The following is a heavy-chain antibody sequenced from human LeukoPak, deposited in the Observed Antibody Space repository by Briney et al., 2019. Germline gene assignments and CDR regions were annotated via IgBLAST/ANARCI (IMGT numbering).Heavy chain of an antibody. J-gene: IGHJ4*02. CDR2: ISYDGTKK. CDR3: ARDLVYYDSSGHSDY. D-gene: IGHD3-22*01. CDR1: GFTFSSYG. Sequence: GGSLRLSCAGSGFTFSSYGLHWVRQAPGKGLEWVAFISYDGTKKHYADFVKGRYTISRDNSKNTLSLQMISLRPEDTAVYYCARDLVYYDSSGHSDYWGQGTLVTVSS. V-gene: IGHV3-30-3*01.